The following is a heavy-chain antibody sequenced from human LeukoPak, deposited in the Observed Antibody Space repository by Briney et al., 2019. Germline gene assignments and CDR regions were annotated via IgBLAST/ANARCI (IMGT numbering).Heavy chain of an antibody. J-gene: IGHJ4*02. V-gene: IGHV3-48*04. CDR2: ISSSSSTI. CDR1: GFTFSSYS. Sequence: PGGSLRLSCAASGFTFSSYSMNWVRQAPGKGLEWVSYISSSSSTIYYADSVKGRLTISRDNAKNSLYLQMNSLRAEDTAVYYCASFILHENAGIVAPRSLDYWGQGTLVTVSS. CDR3: ASFILHENAGIVAPRSLDY. D-gene: IGHD5-12*01.